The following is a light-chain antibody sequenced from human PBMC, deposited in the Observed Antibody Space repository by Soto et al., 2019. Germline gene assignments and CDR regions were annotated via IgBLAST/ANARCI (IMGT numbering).Light chain of an antibody. CDR3: QQSYSTPRT. CDR1: QNINTY. Sequence: DIQMTQSPYSLSAAVGDRVTIACRASQNINTYLNWYQQKPGKAPKLLIYAASSLQSGVPSRFSGSGSGTDFTLTISSLQPEDFATYYCQQSYSTPRTFGQGTRWIS. J-gene: IGKJ2*01. CDR2: AAS. V-gene: IGKV1-39*01.